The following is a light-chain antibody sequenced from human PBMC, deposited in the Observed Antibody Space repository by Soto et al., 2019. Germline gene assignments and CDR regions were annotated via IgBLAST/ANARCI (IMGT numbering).Light chain of an antibody. CDR2: KAS. CDR3: QQCNSYPIT. CDR1: QSISSW. V-gene: IGKV1-5*03. J-gene: IGKJ5*01. Sequence: DIPMTQSPSTLSASVGDIVTIICRASQSISSWLAWYQQKPGKAPKLLIYKASSLESGVPSRFSGSGSGTEFTLTISSLQPDDVATYYCQQCNSYPITLGQGTRLEI.